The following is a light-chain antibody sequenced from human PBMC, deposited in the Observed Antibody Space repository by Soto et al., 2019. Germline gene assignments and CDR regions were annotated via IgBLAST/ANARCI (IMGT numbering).Light chain of an antibody. V-gene: IGKV3-11*01. CDR2: DAS. J-gene: IGKJ5*01. CDR1: QSVNIH. Sequence: EIVLTQSPVTLSLSPGERATLSCRASQSVNIHLAWYQQQPGQAPRLLIYDASHRASGIPARFSGSGSGTDFTLTISSLEPEDFAIYYCQQYNNWPSITFGQGTRLEIK. CDR3: QQYNNWPSIT.